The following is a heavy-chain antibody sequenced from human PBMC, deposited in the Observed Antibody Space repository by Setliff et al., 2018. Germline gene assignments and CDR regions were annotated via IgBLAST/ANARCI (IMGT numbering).Heavy chain of an antibody. V-gene: IGHV4-39*02. CDR1: NGSLDRSGYY. CDR2: VYHRGST. J-gene: IGHJ3*01. Sequence: SETLSLTCTVSNGSLDRSGYYWGWIRQPPGKGLEWIASVYHRGSTYYNPSLKSRVTISVDMSRNQFSLQLKSVTAADTAVYYCAKDRYSFGSQMYWNSFSLWGPGTMVTV. CDR3: AKDRYSFGSQMYWNSFSL. D-gene: IGHD1-1*01.